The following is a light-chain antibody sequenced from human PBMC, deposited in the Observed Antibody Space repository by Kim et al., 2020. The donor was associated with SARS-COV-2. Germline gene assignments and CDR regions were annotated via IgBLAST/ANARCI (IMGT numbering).Light chain of an antibody. J-gene: IGLJ3*02. CDR3: QSADSSGTWV. CDR1: ALPKQY. CDR2: KDS. Sequence: VSPGQTARITCSGDALPKQYAYWYQQKPGQAPVLVIYKDSERPSGIPERFSGSRSGTTVTLTISGVQAEDEADYYCQSADSSGTWVFGGGTKLTVL. V-gene: IGLV3-25*03.